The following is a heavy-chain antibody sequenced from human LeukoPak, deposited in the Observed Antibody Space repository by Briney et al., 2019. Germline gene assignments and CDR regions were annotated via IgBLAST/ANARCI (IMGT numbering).Heavy chain of an antibody. D-gene: IGHD3-22*01. V-gene: IGHV3-53*01. CDR2: IYSGGST. J-gene: IGHJ1*01. CDR3: ANPYRDGYYDSSGYPEYFQH. Sequence: GGSLRLSCAASGFTVSSNYMSWVRQAPGKGLEWVSVIYSGGSTYYADSVKGRFTISRDNSKNTLYLQMNSLRAEDTAVYYCANPYRDGYYDSSGYPEYFQHWGQGTLVTVSS. CDR1: GFTVSSNY.